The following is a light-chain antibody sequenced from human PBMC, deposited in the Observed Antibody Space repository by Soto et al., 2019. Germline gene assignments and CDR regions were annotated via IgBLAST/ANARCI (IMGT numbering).Light chain of an antibody. J-gene: IGKJ5*01. CDR2: WAS. CDR1: QSVLYSSNNKNY. V-gene: IGKV4-1*01. CDR3: QQYYSTPFT. Sequence: IVMTQSPDSLAVSLGERATINCKSSQSVLYSSNNKNYLAWYQHKPGQPPKVLFYWASTRESGVPDRFCGSGSGTDFTLTISSLQAEDVAVYYCQQYYSTPFTFGQGTRLEIK.